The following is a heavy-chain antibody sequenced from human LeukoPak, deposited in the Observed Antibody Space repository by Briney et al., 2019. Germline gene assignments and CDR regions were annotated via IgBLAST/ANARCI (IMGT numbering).Heavy chain of an antibody. Sequence: PSETLSLTCTVSGGSISSYYWSWIRQPPGKGLEWIGYIYYSGSTNYNPSLKSRVTISVDTSKNQFSLELSSVTAADTAVYYCARGYNWNSPGAFDIWGQGTMVTVSS. CDR2: IYYSGST. CDR3: ARGYNWNSPGAFDI. V-gene: IGHV4-59*01. D-gene: IGHD1-7*01. J-gene: IGHJ3*02. CDR1: GGSISSYY.